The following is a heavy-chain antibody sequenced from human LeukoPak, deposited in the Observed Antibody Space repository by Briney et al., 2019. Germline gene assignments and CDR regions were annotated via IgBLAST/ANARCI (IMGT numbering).Heavy chain of an antibody. J-gene: IGHJ6*03. V-gene: IGHV1-2*02. D-gene: IGHD6-13*01. CDR1: GYTFTGYY. CDR2: INPNSGGT. CDR3: ARAGLGYSSSWDYYYMDV. Sequence: ASVKVSCKASGYTFTGYYMHWVRQAPGQGLEWMGWINPNSGGTNYAQRFQGRVTMTRDTSISTVYMELSRLRSDDTAVYYCARAGLGYSSSWDYYYMDVWGKGTTVTVSS.